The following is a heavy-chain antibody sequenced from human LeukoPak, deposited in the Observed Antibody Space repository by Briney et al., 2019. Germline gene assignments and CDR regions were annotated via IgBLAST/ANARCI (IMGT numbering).Heavy chain of an antibody. V-gene: IGHV4-38-2*02. D-gene: IGHD3-10*01. CDR1: GYSISSGYY. CDR2: IYHSGST. Sequence: ASETLSLTCTVSGYSISSGYYWGWIRQPPGKGLEWIGSIYHSGSTYYNPSLKSRVTISVDTSKNQFSLKLSSVTAADTAVYYCARDNYYCGSGSYYFDYWGQGTLVTVSS. CDR3: ARDNYYCGSGSYYFDY. J-gene: IGHJ4*02.